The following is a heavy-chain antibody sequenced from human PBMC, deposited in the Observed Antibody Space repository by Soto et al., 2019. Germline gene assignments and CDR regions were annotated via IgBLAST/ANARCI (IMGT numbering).Heavy chain of an antibody. CDR3: AREGYRIPNWLDP. CDR2: IYYSGST. J-gene: IGHJ5*02. D-gene: IGHD3-16*02. Sequence: QVQLQESGPGLVKPSETLSLTCIVSGGSINNYYWSWIRQPPGKGLEWIGYIYYSGSTNYNPSLKSRVTISVDTSKNQFSLKLSSVTAADTAMYYCAREGYRIPNWLDPWGQGTLVTVSS. V-gene: IGHV4-59*01. CDR1: GGSINNYY.